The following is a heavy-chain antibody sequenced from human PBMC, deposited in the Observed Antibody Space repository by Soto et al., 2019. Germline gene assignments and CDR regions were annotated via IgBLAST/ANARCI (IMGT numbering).Heavy chain of an antibody. D-gene: IGHD2-15*01. Sequence: SETLSLTCTVSDGSISSYYWSWIRQPPGKGLKRIGYIYYSGSTNYNPSLKSRVTISVDTSKNQFSLKLSSVTAADTAVYYCAIHSYCSGGSCYRYWNFELWGRGTLFTVSS. V-gene: IGHV4-59*08. CDR2: IYYSGST. CDR3: AIHSYCSGGSCYRYWNFEL. CDR1: DGSISSYY. J-gene: IGHJ2*01.